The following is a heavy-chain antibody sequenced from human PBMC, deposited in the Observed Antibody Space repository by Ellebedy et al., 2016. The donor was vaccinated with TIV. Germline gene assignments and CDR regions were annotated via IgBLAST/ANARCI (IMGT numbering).Heavy chain of an antibody. CDR2: INPSGGST. CDR1: GYTFTSYY. Sequence: ASVKVSXXASGYTFTSYYMHWVRQAPGQGLEWMGIINPSGGSTSYAQKFQGRVTMTRDTSTSTVYMELSSLRSEDTAVYYCAGDYKQWLVRYWGQGTLVTVSS. CDR3: AGDYKQWLVRY. J-gene: IGHJ4*02. D-gene: IGHD6-19*01. V-gene: IGHV1-46*01.